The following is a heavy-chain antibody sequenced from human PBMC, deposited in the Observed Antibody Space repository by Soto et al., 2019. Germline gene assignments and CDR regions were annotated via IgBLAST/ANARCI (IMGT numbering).Heavy chain of an antibody. CDR2: TYYRSKWYT. CDR3: ARLPGRQRTVRGVIIRAFDI. CDR1: GDSVSSNSAT. Sequence: SQTLSLTCAISGDSVSSNSATWNWIRQSPSRGLEWLGRTYYRSKWYTDYAVSVKSRITINPDTSKTQFSLKLSSVTAADTAVYYCARLPGRQRTVRGVIIRAFDIWGQGAMVTVSS. J-gene: IGHJ3*02. V-gene: IGHV6-1*01. D-gene: IGHD3-10*01.